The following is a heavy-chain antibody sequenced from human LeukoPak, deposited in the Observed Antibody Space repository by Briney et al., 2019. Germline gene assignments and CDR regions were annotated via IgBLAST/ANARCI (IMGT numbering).Heavy chain of an antibody. J-gene: IGHJ4*02. CDR2: IYHSGST. CDR1: GGSISSGGYY. CDR3: ARVGSSGWVGGQFVY. Sequence: SETLSLTCTVSGGSISSGGYYWSWIRQPPGKGLEWIGYIYHSGSTYYNPSLKSRVTISVDRSKNQFSLKLSSVTAADTAVYYCARVGSSGWVGGQFVYWGQGTLVTVSS. D-gene: IGHD6-19*01. V-gene: IGHV4-30-2*01.